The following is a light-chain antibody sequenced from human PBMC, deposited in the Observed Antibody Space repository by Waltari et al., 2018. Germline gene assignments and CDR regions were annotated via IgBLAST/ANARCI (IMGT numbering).Light chain of an antibody. CDR2: DAS. V-gene: IGKV3-11*01. CDR1: LSVCPH. J-gene: IGKJ1*01. CDR3: QQRSSGRT. Sequence: VLTQSPATLSLSPGESATPSCRASLSVCPHLAWYQQKPGQAPRLLIYDASNRATGIPVRFSGSGSGTDFTLTISTLEPEDFAVYYCQQRSSGRTFGQGTKVEIK.